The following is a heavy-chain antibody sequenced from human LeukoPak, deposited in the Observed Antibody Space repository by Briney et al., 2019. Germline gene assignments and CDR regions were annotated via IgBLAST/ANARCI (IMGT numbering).Heavy chain of an antibody. CDR3: ARERIPGVSAFNI. J-gene: IGHJ3*02. D-gene: IGHD2-15*01. Sequence: GGSLRLSCAASGFTFSSYTMNWVRQAPGKGLEWVSSISSSSSYIHYADSVNGRFTISRDNAKNSLYLQVNSLRAEDTAVYYCARERIPGVSAFNIWGQGTMVSVSS. CDR1: GFTFSSYT. V-gene: IGHV3-21*01. CDR2: ISSSSSYI.